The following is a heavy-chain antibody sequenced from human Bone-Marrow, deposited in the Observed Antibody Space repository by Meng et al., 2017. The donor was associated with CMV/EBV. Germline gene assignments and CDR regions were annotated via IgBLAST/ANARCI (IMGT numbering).Heavy chain of an antibody. Sequence: SETLSLTCTVSGYSISSGYYWGWIRQPPGKGLEWIGSIYHSGSTYYNPSLKSRVTISVDTSKNQFSLKLSSVTAADTAVYYCARLIAYDFWSGYWAYYYYYGMDVWGQGTTVTVSS. D-gene: IGHD3-3*01. V-gene: IGHV4-38-2*02. CDR1: GYSISSGYY. CDR3: ARLIAYDFWSGYWAYYYYYGMDV. CDR2: IYHSGST. J-gene: IGHJ6*02.